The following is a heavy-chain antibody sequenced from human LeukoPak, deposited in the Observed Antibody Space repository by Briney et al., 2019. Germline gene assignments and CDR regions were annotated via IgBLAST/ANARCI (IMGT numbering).Heavy chain of an antibody. CDR2: ISYDGSNK. CDR3: ARASRTTYYYYYMDV. J-gene: IGHJ6*03. D-gene: IGHD1-7*01. V-gene: IGHV3-30*04. CDR1: GFTFSSYA. Sequence: PGGSLRLSCAASGFTFSSYAMHWVRQAPGKGLEWVAVISYDGSNKYYADSVKGRFTISRDNSKNTLYLQMNSLRAEYTAVYYCARASRTTYYYYYMDVWGKGTTVTVSS.